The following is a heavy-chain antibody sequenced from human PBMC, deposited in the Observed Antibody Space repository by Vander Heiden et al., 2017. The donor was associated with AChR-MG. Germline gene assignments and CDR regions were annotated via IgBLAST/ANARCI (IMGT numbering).Heavy chain of an antibody. V-gene: IGHV1-18*01. J-gene: IGHJ6*02. CDR3: ARDDYGSYFGSNSYHGMDV. CDR1: GYIFTSYG. D-gene: IGHD1-26*01. Sequence: QAQLVQSGGEVKKPGASVKVSCKASGYIFTSYGLSWVRQAPGQGLEWMGWISAYNGHTNYAQKFQGRVTMTTDTSTYTAYMELRSLKSDDTAVYYGARDDYGSYFGSNSYHGMDVWGQGTTVTVSS. CDR2: ISAYNGHT.